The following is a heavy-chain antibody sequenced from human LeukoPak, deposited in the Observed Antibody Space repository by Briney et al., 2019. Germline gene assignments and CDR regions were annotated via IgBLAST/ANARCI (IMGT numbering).Heavy chain of an antibody. V-gene: IGHV3-20*04. Sequence: GGSLRLSCEASGFTFSGYAVSWVRQAPGKGLEWVSGINWNGGSTGYADSVKGRFTISRDNAKNSLYLQMNSLRAEDTALYYCARVRNGYSYDAFDIWGQGTMVTVSS. CDR3: ARVRNGYSYDAFDI. CDR1: GFTFSGYA. CDR2: INWNGGST. D-gene: IGHD5-24*01. J-gene: IGHJ3*02.